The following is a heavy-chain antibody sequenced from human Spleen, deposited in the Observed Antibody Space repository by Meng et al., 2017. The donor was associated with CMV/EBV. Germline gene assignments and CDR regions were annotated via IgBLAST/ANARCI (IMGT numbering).Heavy chain of an antibody. CDR2: ISGNDGTT. CDR1: GFIFSAYV. CDR3: TRDSHGGYSYAEGGMDV. V-gene: IGHV3-23*01. Sequence: GESLKISCAASGFIFSAYVMSWVRQAPGKGLEWISTISGNDGTTDYADSVKGRFTISRDNSKNTLFLQMNSLRVEDTAVYYCTRDSHGGYSYAEGGMDVWGQGTTVTVSS. J-gene: IGHJ6*02. D-gene: IGHD5-18*01.